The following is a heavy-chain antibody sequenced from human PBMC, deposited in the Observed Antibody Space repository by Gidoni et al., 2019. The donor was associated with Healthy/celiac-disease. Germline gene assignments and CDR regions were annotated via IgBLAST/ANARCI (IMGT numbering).Heavy chain of an antibody. V-gene: IGHV1-69*01. CDR1: GGTFSSYA. CDR3: ARLQAGYSYDGDYDYGMDV. D-gene: IGHD5-18*01. Sequence: QVQLVQSGAEVKKPGSSVKVSCKASGGTFSSYAISWVRQAPGQGLEWMGGIIPIFGTANYAQKFQGRVTITADESTSTAYMELSSLRSEDTAVYYCARLQAGYSYDGDYDYGMDVWGQGTTVTVSS. CDR2: IIPIFGTA. J-gene: IGHJ6*02.